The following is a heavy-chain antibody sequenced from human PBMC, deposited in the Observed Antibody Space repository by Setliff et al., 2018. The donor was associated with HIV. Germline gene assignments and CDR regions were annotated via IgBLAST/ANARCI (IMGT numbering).Heavy chain of an antibody. Sequence: PSETLSLTCTVSGGSISSYYWTWIRQPPGKGLEWIGYIHYSGSTNYNPSLKSRVTISVDTSKNQFSLKLSSVTAADTAVYYCAREGLAVAGLNWFDPWGQGTLVTVSS. J-gene: IGHJ5*02. CDR3: AREGLAVAGLNWFDP. CDR1: GGSISSYY. V-gene: IGHV4-59*01. D-gene: IGHD6-19*01. CDR2: IHYSGST.